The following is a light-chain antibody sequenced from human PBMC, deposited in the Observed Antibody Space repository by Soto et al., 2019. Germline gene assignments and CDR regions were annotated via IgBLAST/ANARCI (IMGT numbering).Light chain of an antibody. Sequence: EIVLTQSPATLSLSPGDGASLSCRASQNISTYLDWYQQRPGQVPRLLIYGVSKRAPAIPPRFSGSGSGTDFTLSVSGLETEDFATYYCQQRTNSPPWTFGQGTRVELK. CDR3: QQRTNSPPWT. J-gene: IGKJ1*01. CDR2: GVS. V-gene: IGKV3-11*01. CDR1: QNISTY.